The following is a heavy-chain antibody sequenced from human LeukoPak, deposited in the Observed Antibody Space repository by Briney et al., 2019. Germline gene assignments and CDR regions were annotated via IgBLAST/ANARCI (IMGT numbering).Heavy chain of an antibody. V-gene: IGHV3-30*02. D-gene: IGHD3-16*02. Sequence: GGSLRLSYAASGFTFSSYGMHWVRQAQGKGLEWVAFIRYDGSNKYYADSVKGRFTISRDNSKNTLYLQMNSLRAEDTAVYYCAKLNVWGSYRSYDSFDIWGQGTMVTVSS. CDR3: AKLNVWGSYRSYDSFDI. CDR2: IRYDGSNK. CDR1: GFTFSSYG. J-gene: IGHJ3*02.